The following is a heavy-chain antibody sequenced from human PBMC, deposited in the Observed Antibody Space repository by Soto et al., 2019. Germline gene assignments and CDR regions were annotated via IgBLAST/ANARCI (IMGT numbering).Heavy chain of an antibody. D-gene: IGHD3-10*01. CDR2: IWYDGSNK. CDR3: ARGHSPPFYGSGSYRNYYYYMDV. CDR1: GFTFSSYG. V-gene: IGHV3-33*01. J-gene: IGHJ6*03. Sequence: QVQLVESGGGVVQPGRSLRLSCAASGFTFSSYGMHWVRQAPGKGLEWVAVIWYDGSNKYYADSVKRRFTISRDNSKNTLYLQMNSLRAEDTAVYYCARGHSPPFYGSGSYRNYYYYMDVWGKGTTVTVSS.